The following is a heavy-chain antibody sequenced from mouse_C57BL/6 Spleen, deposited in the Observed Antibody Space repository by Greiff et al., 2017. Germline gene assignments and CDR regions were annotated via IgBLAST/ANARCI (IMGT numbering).Heavy chain of an antibody. CDR2: IDPSDSYT. J-gene: IGHJ4*01. D-gene: IGHD2-10*02. Sequence: QVQLQQPGAELVKPGASVKLSCKASGYTFTSYWMQWVKQRPGQGLEWIGEIDPSDSYTNYNQKFKGKATLTVDTSSSTAYMQLSSLTSEDSAVYECARTLASYYAMDYWGQGTSVTVSS. V-gene: IGHV1-50*01. CDR1: GYTFTSYW. CDR3: ARTLASYYAMDY.